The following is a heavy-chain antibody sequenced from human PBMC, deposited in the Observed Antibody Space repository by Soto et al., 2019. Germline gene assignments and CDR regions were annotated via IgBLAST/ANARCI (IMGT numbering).Heavy chain of an antibody. D-gene: IGHD3-16*02. CDR1: GFTFSSYA. CDR2: ISYDGSNK. Sequence: GESLKISCAASGFTFSSYAMHWVRQAPGKGLEWVAVISYDGSNKYYADSVKGRFTISRDNSKNTLYLQMNSLRAEDTAVYYCARDSVRRVWGSYRYNYFDYWGQGTLVTVSS. CDR3: ARDSVRRVWGSYRYNYFDY. V-gene: IGHV3-30-3*01. J-gene: IGHJ4*02.